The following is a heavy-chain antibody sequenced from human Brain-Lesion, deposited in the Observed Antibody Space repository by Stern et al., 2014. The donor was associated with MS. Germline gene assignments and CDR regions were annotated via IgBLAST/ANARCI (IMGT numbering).Heavy chain of an antibody. D-gene: IGHD6-13*01. CDR2: SDHSGST. CDR1: GGSISSSNW. CDR3: ARFPASRPHVFDS. V-gene: IGHV4-4*02. Sequence: VQLVESGPGLVKPSGTLSLTCAVSGGSISSSNWWSWVRQSPGKGLEWLGESDHSGSTIYNPSLKSRVPVSVEKPKTRFPLTLRSVTAADTAVYFCARFPASRPHVFDSWGQGTLVTVSS. J-gene: IGHJ4*02.